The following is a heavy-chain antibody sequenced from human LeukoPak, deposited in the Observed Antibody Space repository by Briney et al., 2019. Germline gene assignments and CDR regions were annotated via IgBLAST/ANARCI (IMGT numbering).Heavy chain of an antibody. Sequence: GESLKISCKVSGYRFTSYWIGWVRQMPGKGLEWMGIIFPGDSDSRYSPSFQGQVTISADKSISTAYLQWSSLKASDTAMYYCARRKGKWEPPDYWGQGTLVTVSS. CDR2: IFPGDSDS. CDR1: GYRFTSYW. CDR3: ARRKGKWEPPDY. J-gene: IGHJ4*02. V-gene: IGHV5-51*01. D-gene: IGHD1-26*01.